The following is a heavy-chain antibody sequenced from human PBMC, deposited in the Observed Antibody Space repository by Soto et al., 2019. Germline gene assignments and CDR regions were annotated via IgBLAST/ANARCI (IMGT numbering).Heavy chain of an antibody. D-gene: IGHD3-10*01. V-gene: IGHV3-48*01. CDR3: ERDQSRGQVFYYYMDV. J-gene: IGHJ6*03. CDR1: EFTFSTYA. Sequence: EVQLVESGGGLVQPGGSLRLSCAASEFTFSTYAMNWVRQAPGKGLEWVSYISSSSQNIRYADSVKGRFTISRDKAKNSLYLQMNSLRAEDTAVYYCERDQSRGQVFYYYMDVWGKGTTVTVSS. CDR2: ISSSSQNI.